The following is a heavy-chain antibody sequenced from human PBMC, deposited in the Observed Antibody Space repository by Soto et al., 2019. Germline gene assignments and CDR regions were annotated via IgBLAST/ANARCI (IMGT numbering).Heavy chain of an antibody. CDR2: ISAYNGNT. CDR3: ARGVGSGSYYNQYNWFDP. CDR1: GNTFNKYG. V-gene: IGHV1-18*01. D-gene: IGHD3-10*01. Sequence: GASVKVSCKASGNTFNKYGISWVRQAPGQGLEWMGWISAYNGNTKYAQKFQGRVTMTTDTSTSTAYMELRSLRSDDTAVYYCARGVGSGSYYNQYNWFDPWGQGTLVTVS. J-gene: IGHJ5*02.